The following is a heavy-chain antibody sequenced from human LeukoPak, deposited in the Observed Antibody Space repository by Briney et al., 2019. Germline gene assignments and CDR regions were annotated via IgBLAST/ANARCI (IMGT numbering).Heavy chain of an antibody. D-gene: IGHD3-3*01. CDR2: INHSGST. Sequence: SETLSLTCAVYGGSFSGYYWSWIRQPPGKGLEWIGEINHSGSTNYNPSLKSRVTISVDTSKNQFSLKLSSVTAADTAVYYCARVISDFWSGLRWFDPWGQGTLVTVSS. J-gene: IGHJ5*02. CDR3: ARVISDFWSGLRWFDP. CDR1: GGSFSGYY. V-gene: IGHV4-34*01.